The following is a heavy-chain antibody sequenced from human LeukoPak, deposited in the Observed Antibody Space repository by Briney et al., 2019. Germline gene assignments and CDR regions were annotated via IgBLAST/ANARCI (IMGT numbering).Heavy chain of an antibody. Sequence: GGSLRLSCAAPGLTFSSYGMHWVRQAPGKGLEWGAVIWYDGSNKNYADSLKGRFTISRDNSKNTLYLQMDSLRAEDTAVYYCARARDNYDRSGFSALDYWGQGTLVTVSS. CDR3: ARARDNYDRSGFSALDY. CDR2: IWYDGSNK. CDR1: GLTFSSYG. V-gene: IGHV3-33*01. D-gene: IGHD3-22*01. J-gene: IGHJ4*02.